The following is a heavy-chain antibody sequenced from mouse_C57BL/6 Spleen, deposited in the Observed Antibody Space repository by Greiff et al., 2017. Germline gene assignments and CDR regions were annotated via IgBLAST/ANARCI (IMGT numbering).Heavy chain of an antibody. D-gene: IGHD3-3*01. J-gene: IGHJ2*01. CDR1: GYAFSSSW. V-gene: IGHV1-82*01. CDR2: IYPGDGDT. CDR3: AREGLEDYFDD. Sequence: VKLQESGPELVKPGASVKISCKASGYAFSSSWMNWVKQRPGKGLEWIGRIYPGDGDTNYNGKFKGKATLTADKSSSTAYMQLSSLTSEDSAVYFCAREGLEDYFDDWGQGTTLTVSS.